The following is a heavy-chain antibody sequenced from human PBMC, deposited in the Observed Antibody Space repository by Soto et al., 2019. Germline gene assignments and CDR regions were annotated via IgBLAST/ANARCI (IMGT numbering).Heavy chain of an antibody. CDR2: IIHIFGTA. V-gene: IGHV1-69*06. Sequence: SVKVSCKASGGTFSSYAISWVRQAPGQGLEWMGGIIHIFGTANYAQKFQGRVTITADKSTSTAYMELSSLRSEDTAVYYCARWINVDTAMAVFYYYYGMDVWGQGTTVTVSS. J-gene: IGHJ6*02. CDR3: ARWINVDTAMAVFYYYYGMDV. CDR1: GGTFSSYA. D-gene: IGHD5-18*01.